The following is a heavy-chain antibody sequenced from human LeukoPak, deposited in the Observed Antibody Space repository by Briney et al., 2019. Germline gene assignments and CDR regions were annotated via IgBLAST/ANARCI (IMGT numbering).Heavy chain of an antibody. J-gene: IGHJ4*02. Sequence: KTSETLSLTCAVYGGSFSGYYWSWIRQPPGKGLERIGEINHSGSTNYNPSLKSRVTISVDPSKNQFSLKLSSVTAADTAVYYCARVGYYYGSGSFGDYWGQGTLVTVSS. D-gene: IGHD3-10*01. V-gene: IGHV4-34*01. CDR1: GGSFSGYY. CDR3: ARVGYYYGSGSFGDY. CDR2: INHSGST.